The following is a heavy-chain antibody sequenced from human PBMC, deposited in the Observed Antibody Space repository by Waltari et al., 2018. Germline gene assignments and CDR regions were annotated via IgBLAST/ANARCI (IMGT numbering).Heavy chain of an antibody. CDR1: GISFSSFW. D-gene: IGHD6-19*01. CDR2: IKQDGSEE. V-gene: IGHV3-7*01. CDR3: ARERRGQSGWYYFDF. Sequence: EVQLVESGGGLVQPGGSLRLSCAASGISFSSFWIPWVRQAPGKGLEWVANIKQDGSEEYYVDSVKGRFTISKDNAKNSLYLQMNSLRAEDTAVYFCARERRGQSGWYYFDFWGQGSLVTVSS. J-gene: IGHJ4*02.